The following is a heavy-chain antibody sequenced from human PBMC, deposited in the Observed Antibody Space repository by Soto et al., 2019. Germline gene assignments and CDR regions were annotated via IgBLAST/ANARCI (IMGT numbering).Heavy chain of an antibody. V-gene: IGHV1-69*13. Sequence: ASVKVSCKASGGTFSSYAISWVRQAPGQGLEWMGGIIPIFGTANYAQKFQGRVTITADESTSTAYMELSSLRSEDTAVYYCARRKGYYYDSSGYYSLDYWGQGTLVTV. D-gene: IGHD3-22*01. CDR1: GGTFSSYA. CDR2: IIPIFGTA. CDR3: ARRKGYYYDSSGYYSLDY. J-gene: IGHJ4*02.